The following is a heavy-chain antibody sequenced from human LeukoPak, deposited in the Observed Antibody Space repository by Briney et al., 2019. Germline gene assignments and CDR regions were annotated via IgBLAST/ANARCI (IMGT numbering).Heavy chain of an antibody. CDR1: GFTFSSYA. Sequence: GGSLRLSCAASGFTFSSYAMSWVRQAPGKGLEWVSAISGSGGSTYYADSVKGRLTISRDNSKNTLYLQMNSLRAEDTAVYYCAKRYCSSTSCYTDHAPHHDAFDIWGQGTMVTVSS. V-gene: IGHV3-23*01. CDR3: AKRYCSSTSCYTDHAPHHDAFDI. J-gene: IGHJ3*02. CDR2: ISGSGGST. D-gene: IGHD2-2*02.